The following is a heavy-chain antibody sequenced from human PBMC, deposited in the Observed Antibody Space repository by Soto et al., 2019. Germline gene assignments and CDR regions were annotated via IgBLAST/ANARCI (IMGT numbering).Heavy chain of an antibody. D-gene: IGHD6-25*01. CDR2: IYYSGST. CDR3: ARPDSRGWAPPLAS. CDR1: GGSISSYY. V-gene: IGHV4-59*01. Sequence: SETLSLTCTVSGGSISSYYWSWIRQPPGKGLEWIGYIYYSGSTNYNPSLKSRVTISVDTSKNQFSLKLSSVTAADTAVYYCARPDSRGWAPPLASWGKGPLDPVSS. J-gene: IGHJ5*02.